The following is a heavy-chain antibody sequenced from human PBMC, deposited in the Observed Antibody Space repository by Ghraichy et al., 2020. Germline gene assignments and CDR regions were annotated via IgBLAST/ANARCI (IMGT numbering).Heavy chain of an antibody. CDR3: AKGSGYEYRVAPDY. CDR2: ISWNSGSI. J-gene: IGHJ4*02. D-gene: IGHD5-12*01. CDR1: GFTFDDYA. V-gene: IGHV3-9*01. Sequence: GGSLRLSCAASGFTFDDYAMHWVRQAPGKGLEWVSGISWNSGSIGYADSVKGRFTISRDNAKNSLYLQMNSLRAEDTALYYCAKGSGYEYRVAPDYWGQGTLVTVSS.